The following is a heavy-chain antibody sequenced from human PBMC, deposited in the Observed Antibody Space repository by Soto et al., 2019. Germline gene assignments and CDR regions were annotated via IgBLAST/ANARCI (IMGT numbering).Heavy chain of an antibody. D-gene: IGHD6-13*01. CDR1: GDTFTSYY. V-gene: IGHV1-46*01. J-gene: IGHJ4*02. CDR2: INPSGDAT. Sequence: ASVKVSCKASGDTFTSYYIHWVRQAPGQGLEWLGIINPSGDATTYAQNFQGRVTITSDTSTSTAYMELSSLRSEDTAVFYCARAPSWYSFDYWGPG. CDR3: ARAPSWYSFDY.